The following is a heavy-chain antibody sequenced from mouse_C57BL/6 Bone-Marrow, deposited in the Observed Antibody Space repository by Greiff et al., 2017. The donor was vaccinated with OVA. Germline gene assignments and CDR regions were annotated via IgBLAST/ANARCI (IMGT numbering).Heavy chain of an antibody. Sequence: QVQLQQSGAELVKPGASVKLSCKASGYTFTSYWMHWVKQRPGQGLEWIGMIHPNSGSTNYNEKFKSKATLTVDKSSSTAYMQLSSLTSEDSAVYYCARSNYGGFAYWGQGTTLTVSS. D-gene: IGHD1-1*01. CDR2: IHPNSGST. CDR3: ARSNYGGFAY. CDR1: GYTFTSYW. J-gene: IGHJ2*01. V-gene: IGHV1-64*01.